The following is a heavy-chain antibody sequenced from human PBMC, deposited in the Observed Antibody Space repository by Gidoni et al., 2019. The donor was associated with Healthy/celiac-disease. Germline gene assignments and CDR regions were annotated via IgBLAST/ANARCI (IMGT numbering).Heavy chain of an antibody. V-gene: IGHV3-33*01. J-gene: IGHJ6*02. CDR2: IWYDGSNK. Sequence: QVQLVESGGGVVQPGRSLRLSCAASGFTFSSYGMHWVRQAPGKGLEWVAVIWYDGSNKYYADSVKGRFTISRDNSKNTLYLQMNSLRAEDTAVYYCARDRDQLLRAGMDVWGQGTTVTVSS. D-gene: IGHD2-2*01. CDR3: ARDRDQLLRAGMDV. CDR1: GFTFSSYG.